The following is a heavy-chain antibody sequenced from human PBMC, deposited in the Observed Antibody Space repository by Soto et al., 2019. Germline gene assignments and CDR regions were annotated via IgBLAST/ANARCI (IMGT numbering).Heavy chain of an antibody. J-gene: IGHJ4*02. D-gene: IGHD3-3*01. CDR2: FDPEDGET. Sequence: GASLKVSCKVSGYTLTELSMHWVRQAPGKGLEWMGGFDPEDGETIYAQKFQGRVTMTEDTSTDTAYMELSSLRSEDTAVYYCATQRVVIIPKGYGAYFDYWGQGTLVNVSS. CDR1: GYTLTELS. V-gene: IGHV1-24*01. CDR3: ATQRVVIIPKGYGAYFDY.